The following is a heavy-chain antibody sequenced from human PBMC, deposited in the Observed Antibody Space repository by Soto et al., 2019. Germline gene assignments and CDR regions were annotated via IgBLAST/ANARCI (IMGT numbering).Heavy chain of an antibody. CDR2: ISSSSSTI. V-gene: IGHV3-48*02. J-gene: IGHJ6*02. D-gene: IGHD6-6*01. Sequence: GGSLRLSCAASGFTFSSYSMNWVRQAPGKGLEWVSYISSSSSTIYYADSVKGRFTISRDNAKNSLYLQMNSLRDEDTAVYYCARDGSSARLYYYYGMDVWGQGTTVTVSS. CDR1: GFTFSSYS. CDR3: ARDGSSARLYYYYGMDV.